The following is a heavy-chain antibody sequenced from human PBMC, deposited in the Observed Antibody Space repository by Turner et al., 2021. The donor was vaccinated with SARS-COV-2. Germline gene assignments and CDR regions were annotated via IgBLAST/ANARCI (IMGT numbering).Heavy chain of an antibody. J-gene: IGHJ6*02. Sequence: QVQLQQSGPGLVKPSQTLSLTCTVSGASMRSGDDYWTGVRQHPGKGLQWIGYIYNSGSTYYNPSLKSRLTLSADPSKNQFSLNLKSLTAADTAVYYCARVRGTCGDGGGCYSGGMDVWGQGTTVIVSS. CDR3: ARVRGTCGDGGGCYSGGMDV. V-gene: IGHV4-31*03. CDR1: GASMRSGDDY. D-gene: IGHD2-15*01. CDR2: IYNSGST.